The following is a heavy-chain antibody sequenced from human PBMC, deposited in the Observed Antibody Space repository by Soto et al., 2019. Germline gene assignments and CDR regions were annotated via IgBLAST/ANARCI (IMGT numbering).Heavy chain of an antibody. CDR1: GFTFSTYD. CDR2: ISSGSGYI. Sequence: DVQLVESGGGLVKPGGSLRLSCAASGFTFSTYDMNWVRQAPGKGLEWVSYISSGSGYIYYADSVKGRFTISRDNAKNSLYLQMNSLRAEDTALYFCAKDKLNSNYEYYFDDWGQGTLVTVSS. J-gene: IGHJ4*02. V-gene: IGHV3-21*04. D-gene: IGHD4-4*01. CDR3: AKDKLNSNYEYYFDD.